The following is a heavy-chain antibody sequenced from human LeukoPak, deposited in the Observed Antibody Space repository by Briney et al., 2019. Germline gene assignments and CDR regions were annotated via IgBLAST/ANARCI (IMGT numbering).Heavy chain of an antibody. J-gene: IGHJ4*02. V-gene: IGHV3-23*01. CDR3: AKDGSSWYSYYFDY. CDR2: ISGSGGST. Sequence: PGGSLRLSCAASGFTFNSYAMSWVRQAPGKGLEWVSAISGSGGSTYYADSVKGRFTISRDNSKNTLYLQMNSLRAEDTAVYYCAKDGSSWYSYYFDYWGQGTLVTVSS. D-gene: IGHD6-13*01. CDR1: GFTFNSYA.